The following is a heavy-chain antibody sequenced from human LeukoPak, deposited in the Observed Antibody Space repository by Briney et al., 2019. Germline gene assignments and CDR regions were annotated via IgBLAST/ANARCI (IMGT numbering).Heavy chain of an antibody. J-gene: IGHJ4*02. CDR2: NSRSRSYI. Sequence: GGSLRLSCAASGFPSIRYRTNWGGPAPGRGREWVSSNSRSRSYIYYADSVKGRFTISRDNAKHSLYLQMNSLRAEDTAVYYCARDRIWFGELYLWDYWGQGTLVTVSS. D-gene: IGHD3-10*01. V-gene: IGHV3-21*01. CDR1: GFPSIRYR. CDR3: ARDRIWFGELYLWDY.